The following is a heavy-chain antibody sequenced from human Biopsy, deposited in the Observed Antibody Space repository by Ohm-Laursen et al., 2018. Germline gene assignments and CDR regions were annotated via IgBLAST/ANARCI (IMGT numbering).Heavy chain of an antibody. CDR2: INPNSGNA. D-gene: IGHD3-9*01. CDR1: GYTFAGYY. CDR3: ARVPAYPSIDGYYGLDL. J-gene: IGHJ6*02. Sequence: ASVKVSYKVSGYTFAGYYLHWVRQAPGHGLEWMGWINPNSGNANYAQSFEGRLTVTRDTSVSTAYMELTRLTFDDTAIYYCARVPAYPSIDGYYGLDLWGQGTTVIVSS. V-gene: IGHV1-2*02.